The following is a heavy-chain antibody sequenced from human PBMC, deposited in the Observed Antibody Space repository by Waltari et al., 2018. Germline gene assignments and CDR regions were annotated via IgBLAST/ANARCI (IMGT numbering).Heavy chain of an antibody. V-gene: IGHV3-33*01. D-gene: IGHD3-22*01. CDR1: GFNFSSYG. J-gene: IGHJ4*02. Sequence: QVQLVESGGGVVQPGRSLRLSCAASGFNFSSYGMHWVRQAPGKGLEWVAVIWLDGSNKYYADAVKGRFTISRDNSKNTLYLQMNSLGAEDTAVYYCARDEPYYYDSSGYYPFDYWGQGTLVTVSS. CDR3: ARDEPYYYDSSGYYPFDY. CDR2: IWLDGSNK.